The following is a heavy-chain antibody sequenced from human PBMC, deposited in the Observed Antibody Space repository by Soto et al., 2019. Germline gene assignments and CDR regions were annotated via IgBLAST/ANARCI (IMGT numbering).Heavy chain of an antibody. CDR1: GGTFSSNI. V-gene: IGHV1-69*02. Sequence: QVQLVQSGAEVKKPGSSVKVSCKASGGTFSSNIIIWVRQAPGQGLEWMGKIIPILGIANYAQQSQGRVTITADKSTSTAYMELSSLRSEDTAVYYCARGFGSGSYAVDYWGQGTLVTVSS. J-gene: IGHJ4*02. D-gene: IGHD3-10*01. CDR2: IIPILGIA. CDR3: ARGFGSGSYAVDY.